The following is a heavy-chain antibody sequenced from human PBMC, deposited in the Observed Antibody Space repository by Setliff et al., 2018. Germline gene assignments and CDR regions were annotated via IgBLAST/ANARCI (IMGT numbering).Heavy chain of an antibody. D-gene: IGHD3-22*01. CDR2: IIPVFGTA. J-gene: IGHJ4*02. V-gene: IGHV1-69*13. Sequence: GASVKVSCKASGGTFRTDGFNWVRQTPGQRLEWMGRIIPVFGTAKYSQEFQGRVTISADESTRTAYLDLRSLRFEDTAVYYCARDTRDKYDTSGYYLSLDSWGQGTLVTVSS. CDR1: GGTFRTDG. CDR3: ARDTRDKYDTSGYYLSLDS.